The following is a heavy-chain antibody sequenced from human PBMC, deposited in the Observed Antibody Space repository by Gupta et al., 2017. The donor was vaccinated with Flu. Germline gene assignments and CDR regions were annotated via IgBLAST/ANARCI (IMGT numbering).Heavy chain of an antibody. D-gene: IGHD2-15*01. CDR2: IYGGGST. J-gene: IGHJ4*02. CDR3: AGSNCNGGSCYFLY. Sequence: VRQGPGRGLEWVSLIYGGGSTYYADSVKGRFTISRDNSKNTLYLQMNSLRAEDTAVYYCAGSNCNGGSCYFLYWGQGTRVTVSS. V-gene: IGHV3-53*01.